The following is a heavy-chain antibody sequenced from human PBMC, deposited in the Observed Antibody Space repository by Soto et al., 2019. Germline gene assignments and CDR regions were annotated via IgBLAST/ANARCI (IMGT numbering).Heavy chain of an antibody. D-gene: IGHD6-19*01. CDR3: ASNYQWLVRGSCDY. V-gene: IGHV3-48*03. Sequence: PGGSLRLSCAASGFTLSSYEMNWVRQAPGKGLEWVSYISSSGSTIYYADSVKGRFTISRDNAKNSLYLQMNSLRAEDTAVYYCASNYQWLVRGSCDYWGQGTLVTVSS. CDR1: GFTLSSYE. J-gene: IGHJ4*02. CDR2: ISSSGSTI.